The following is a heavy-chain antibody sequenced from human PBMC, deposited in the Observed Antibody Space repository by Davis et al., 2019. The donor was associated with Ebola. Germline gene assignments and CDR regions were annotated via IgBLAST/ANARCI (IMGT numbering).Heavy chain of an antibody. D-gene: IGHD3-22*01. CDR1: GFAFENKG. J-gene: IGHJ4*02. V-gene: IGHV3-30*03. CDR3: ARAASVIVVVITTIPLDY. CDR2: ISFDGSNE. Sequence: GESLKISCATSGFAFENKGMHWVRQAPGKGLEWLAVISFDGSNEDYADSVKGRFTISRDNSKNTLYLQMNSLRAEDTAVYYCARAASVIVVVITTIPLDYWGQGTLVTVSS.